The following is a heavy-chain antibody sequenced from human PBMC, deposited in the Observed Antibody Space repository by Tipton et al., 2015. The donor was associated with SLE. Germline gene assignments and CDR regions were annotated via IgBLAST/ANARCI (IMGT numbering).Heavy chain of an antibody. V-gene: IGHV4-59*11. J-gene: IGHJ4*02. D-gene: IGHD1/OR15-1a*01. CDR1: GGSISSHY. CDR2: IYYSGST. Sequence: TLSLTCTVPGGSISSHYWSWIRQPPGKGLEWIGYIYYSGSTNYNPSLKSRVTISVDTSKNQFSLKLSSVTAADTAVYYCARERGNRANFDYWGQGTLVTVSS. CDR3: ARERGNRANFDY.